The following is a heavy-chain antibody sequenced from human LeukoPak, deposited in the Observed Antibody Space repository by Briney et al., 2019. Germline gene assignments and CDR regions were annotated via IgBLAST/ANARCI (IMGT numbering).Heavy chain of an antibody. Sequence: SETLSLTCTVSGDSIYNNYWGWIRQSPGRGLEWIACIYKRGGGTTDYNPSLESRVTISVDTSKNQFSLKLSSVSAADTAVYYCARHPGIRYSGSYVDYWGQGTLVTVSS. CDR1: GDSIYNNY. CDR2: IYKRGGGTT. CDR3: ARHPGIRYSGSYVDY. V-gene: IGHV4-59*08. J-gene: IGHJ4*02. D-gene: IGHD1-26*01.